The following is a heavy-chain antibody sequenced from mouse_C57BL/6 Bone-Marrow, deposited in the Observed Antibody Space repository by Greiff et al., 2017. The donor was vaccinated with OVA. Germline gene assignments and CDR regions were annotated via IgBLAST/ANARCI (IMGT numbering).Heavy chain of an antibody. D-gene: IGHD2-3*01. J-gene: IGHJ4*01. Sequence: EVQLQQSGPELVKPGASVKIPCKASGYTFTDYKMDWVKQSPGKSLEWIGAINPKNGGTIYNQKFKGKATLTVDKSSSTAYMELRSLTSEDTAVYYCARSLDGYYDAMDYWGQGTSVTVSS. CDR3: ARSLDGYYDAMDY. CDR2: INPKNGGT. V-gene: IGHV1-18*01. CDR1: GYTFTDYK.